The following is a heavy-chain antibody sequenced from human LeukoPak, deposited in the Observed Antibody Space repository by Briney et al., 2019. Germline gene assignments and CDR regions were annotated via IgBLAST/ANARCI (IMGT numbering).Heavy chain of an antibody. CDR1: GYTFSGYC. J-gene: IGHJ5*02. V-gene: IGHV1-2*06. D-gene: IGHD3-22*01. Sequence: ASVKVSCKASGYTFSGYCMHWVRQAPGQGLEWVGRINPNSGGTNSAQKFQGRVTMTRDTSISTAYMELSRLRSDDTAVYYCARVKTIYDSSCYYPTWGQGTLVTVSS. CDR2: INPNSGGT. CDR3: ARVKTIYDSSCYYPT.